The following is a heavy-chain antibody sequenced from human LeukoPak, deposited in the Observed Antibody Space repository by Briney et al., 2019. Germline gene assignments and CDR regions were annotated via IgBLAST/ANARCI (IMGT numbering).Heavy chain of an antibody. CDR3: ARHGYSSARLGSY. J-gene: IGHJ4*02. CDR2: IYPGDSDT. V-gene: IGHV5-51*01. D-gene: IGHD6-19*01. CDR1: GYTFTSYW. Sequence: GESLKISCKGFGYTFTSYWIGWVRQMPVKGLEWMGIIYPGDSDTRYSPSFQGQVTISADKSIDTAYLQWSSLKASDTAIYYCARHGYSSARLGSYWGQGTLVTVSS.